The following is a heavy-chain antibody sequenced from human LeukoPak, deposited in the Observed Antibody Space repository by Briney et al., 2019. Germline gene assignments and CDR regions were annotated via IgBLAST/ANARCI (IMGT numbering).Heavy chain of an antibody. CDR3: ARETHWRGFDY. CDR1: GFTFSSYA. Sequence: GGSLRLSCAASGFTFSSYAIHWVRQAPGKGLDWVAVISYDGSNKYYADSVKGRFTISRDNSKNTMYLQMNSLRPEDTAVYYCARETHWRGFDYWGQGTLVTVSS. J-gene: IGHJ4*02. CDR2: ISYDGSNK. D-gene: IGHD1-1*01. V-gene: IGHV3-30*04.